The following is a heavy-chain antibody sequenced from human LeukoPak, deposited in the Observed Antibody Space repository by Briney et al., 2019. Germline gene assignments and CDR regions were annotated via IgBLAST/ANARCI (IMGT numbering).Heavy chain of an antibody. D-gene: IGHD6-13*01. CDR1: GGSISNYY. J-gene: IGHJ4*02. CDR2: INHSGST. Sequence: SETLSLTCTVSGGSISNYYWNWIRQPPGKGLEWIGEINHSGSTNYNPSLKSRVTISVDTSKNQFSLKLSSVTAADTAVYYCARRSIAAAGRYNYWGQGTLVTVSS. CDR3: ARRSIAAAGRYNY. V-gene: IGHV4-34*01.